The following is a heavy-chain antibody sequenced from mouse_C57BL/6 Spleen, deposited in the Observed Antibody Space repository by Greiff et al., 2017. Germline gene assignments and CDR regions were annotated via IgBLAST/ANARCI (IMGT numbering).Heavy chain of an antibody. CDR2: ISSGSSTI. D-gene: IGHD1-1*01. CDR3: ARRGSSYGYAMDY. J-gene: IGHJ4*01. CDR1: GFTFSDYG. Sequence: EVMLVESGGGLVKPGGSLKLSCAASGFTFSDYGMHWVRQAPEKGLEWVAYISSGSSTIYYADTVKGRFTISRDNAKNTLFLQMTSLRSADTAMYYCARRGSSYGYAMDYWGQGTSVTVSS. V-gene: IGHV5-17*01.